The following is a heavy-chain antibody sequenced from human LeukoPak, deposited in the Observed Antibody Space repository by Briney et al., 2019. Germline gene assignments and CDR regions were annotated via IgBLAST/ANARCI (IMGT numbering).Heavy chain of an antibody. CDR3: ARLYGDVYYFDY. CDR2: IYYSGST. J-gene: IGHJ4*02. Sequence: SETLSLTCTVSGGSISSSSYYWGWLRPPPGKGLEWIGSIYYSGSTYYNPSLKSRVTISVDTSKNQFSLKLSSVTAADTAVYYCARLYGDVYYFDYWGQGTLVTVSS. CDR1: GGSISSSSYY. D-gene: IGHD2/OR15-2a*01. V-gene: IGHV4-39*01.